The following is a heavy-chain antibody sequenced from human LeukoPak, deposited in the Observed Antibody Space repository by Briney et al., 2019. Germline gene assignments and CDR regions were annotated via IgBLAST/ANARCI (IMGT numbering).Heavy chain of an antibody. V-gene: IGHV1-46*01. D-gene: IGHD3-10*01. CDR2: INPSGGST. CDR1: GYTFTTYY. Sequence: ASVKVSCKASGYTFTTYYMHWVRQAPGQGLEWMGMINPSGGSTSYAQKFQGRVTMTRDTSTSTVYMELSSLRSEDTAVYYCARAPQGKPVDYWGQGTLATVSS. CDR3: ARAPQGKPVDY. J-gene: IGHJ4*02.